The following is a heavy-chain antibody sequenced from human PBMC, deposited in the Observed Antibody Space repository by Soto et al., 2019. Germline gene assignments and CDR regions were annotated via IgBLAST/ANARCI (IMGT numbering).Heavy chain of an antibody. V-gene: IGHV3-11*01. CDR1: GFTFSGYY. J-gene: IGHJ6*03. Sequence: GGSLRLSCAASGFTFSGYYMSWIGQAPGKGLEWVSYISSSGSTIYYADSVKGRFTISRDNAKNSLYLQMNSLRAEDTAVYYCARGTGTTNFYYYYYYMDVWGKGTTVTVS. D-gene: IGHD1-7*01. CDR2: ISSSGSTI. CDR3: ARGTGTTNFYYYYYYMDV.